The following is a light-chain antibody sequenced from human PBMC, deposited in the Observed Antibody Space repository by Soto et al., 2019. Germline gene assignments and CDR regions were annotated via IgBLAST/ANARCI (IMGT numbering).Light chain of an antibody. CDR1: SSDVGGYNY. V-gene: IGLV2-11*01. CDR3: QVWDSNSDHPL. Sequence: QSALTQPRSVSGSPGQSVTISCTGTSSDVGGYNYVSWYQHHPGKAPKLMIYDVTKRPSGVRDRFSASKSGNTASLTISGLQAEDEADYYCQVWDSNSDHPLFGGGTKLTVL. CDR2: DVT. J-gene: IGLJ2*01.